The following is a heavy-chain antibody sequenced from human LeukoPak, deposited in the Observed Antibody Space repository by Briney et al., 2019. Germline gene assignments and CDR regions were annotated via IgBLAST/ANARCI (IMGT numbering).Heavy chain of an antibody. J-gene: IGHJ4*02. V-gene: IGHV4-38-2*02. CDR2: IYHSGST. D-gene: IGHD6-13*01. CDR3: ARVSFSSWSDYYFDY. CDR1: GYSISSGYS. Sequence: PSETLSLTCTVSGYSISSGYSWSWIRQPPGKGLEWIGYIYHSGSTYYNPSLKSRVTISVDRSKNQFSLKLSSVTAADTAVYYCARVSFSSWSDYYFDYWGQGTLVTVSS.